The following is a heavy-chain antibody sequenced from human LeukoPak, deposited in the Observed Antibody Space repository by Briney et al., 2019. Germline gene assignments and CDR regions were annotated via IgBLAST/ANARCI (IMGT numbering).Heavy chain of an antibody. CDR1: GGSVSGGSYY. Sequence: PSETLSLTCTVSGGSVSGGSYYWSWIRQPPGKGLEWIGYISYTGSTNYNPSLKSRITISVDTSKNQFALKLSSVTAADTAVYYCARDRIVSSAFDIWGQGTMVTVSS. CDR2: ISYTGST. V-gene: IGHV4-61*01. CDR3: ARDRIVSSAFDI. J-gene: IGHJ3*02. D-gene: IGHD5/OR15-5a*01.